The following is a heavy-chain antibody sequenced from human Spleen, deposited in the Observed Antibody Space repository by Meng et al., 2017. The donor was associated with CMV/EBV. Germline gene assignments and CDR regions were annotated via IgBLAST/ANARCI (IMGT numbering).Heavy chain of an antibody. CDR3: AKDMVVADPEGLDY. D-gene: IGHD5-12*01. V-gene: IGHV3-43D*03. CDR2: ISWDGGST. Sequence: GESLKISCAASGFTFDDYAMHWVRQAPGKGLEWVSLISWDGGSTYYADSVKGRFTISRDNSKNSLYLQMNSLRAEDTALYYCAKDMVVADPEGLDYWGQGTLVTVSS. J-gene: IGHJ4*02. CDR1: GFTFDDYA.